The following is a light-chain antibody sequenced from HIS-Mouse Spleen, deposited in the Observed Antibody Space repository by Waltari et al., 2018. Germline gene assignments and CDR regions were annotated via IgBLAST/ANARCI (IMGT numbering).Light chain of an antibody. CDR1: KLGDKY. V-gene: IGLV3-1*01. Sequence: SYELTQPPSVSVSPGQTASITCSGDKLGDKYACWSQQKPGQSPVLVIYQVSKRPSGIPERFSGSNSGNTATLTISGTQAMDEADYYCQAWDSSYSVFGGGTKLTVL. J-gene: IGLJ2*01. CDR3: QAWDSSYSV. CDR2: QVS.